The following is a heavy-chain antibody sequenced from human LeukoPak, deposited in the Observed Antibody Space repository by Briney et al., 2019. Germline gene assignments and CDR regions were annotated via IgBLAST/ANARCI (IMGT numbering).Heavy chain of an antibody. CDR2: IKQDGSEK. CDR3: ARAVGYSSSWYSTRYYFDY. D-gene: IGHD6-13*01. J-gene: IGHJ4*02. CDR1: GFTFSSYW. V-gene: IGHV3-7*01. Sequence: GGSLRLSCAASGFTFSSYWMTWVRQAPGKGLEWVANIKQDGSEKYYVDSVKGRFTISRDNAKNSLYLQMNSLRAEDTGVYYCARAVGYSSSWYSTRYYFDYWGQGTLVTVSS.